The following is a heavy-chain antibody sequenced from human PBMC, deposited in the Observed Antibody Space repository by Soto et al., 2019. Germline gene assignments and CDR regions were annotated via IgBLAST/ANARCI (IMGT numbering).Heavy chain of an antibody. CDR1: GFTFRSYG. V-gene: IGHV3-30*03. D-gene: IGHD2-8*01. Sequence: SLRLSCAASGFTFRSYGMHWFRQAPGKGLEWVALISKDGRNEYYVDSVKGRFTTSRDNSRSTLSLQMNDLRAEDTAVYYCATDPNPKPSNWFDPWGQGTLVTVSS. J-gene: IGHJ5*02. CDR2: ISKDGRNE. CDR3: ATDPNPKPSNWFDP.